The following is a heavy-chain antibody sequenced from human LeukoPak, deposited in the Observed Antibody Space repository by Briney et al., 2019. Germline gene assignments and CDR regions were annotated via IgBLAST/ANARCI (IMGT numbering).Heavy chain of an antibody. CDR1: GFTFSDAV. CDR3: AKERYSGYDGDY. J-gene: IGHJ4*02. CDR2: ISGDGGVA. Sequence: GGSLRLSCAASGFTFSDAVMSWVRQAPGKGREWVSAISGDGGVAYYAASVKGRFTISRDNSKNTLYLQMNSLRAEDTAVYYCAKERYSGYDGDYWGQGTLVTVSS. D-gene: IGHD5-12*01. V-gene: IGHV3-23*01.